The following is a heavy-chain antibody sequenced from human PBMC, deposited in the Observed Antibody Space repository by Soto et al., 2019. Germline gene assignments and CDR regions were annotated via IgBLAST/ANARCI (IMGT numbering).Heavy chain of an antibody. CDR3: TRDGSDSWNSGIFHTYYDY. D-gene: IGHD3-10*01. J-gene: IGHJ4*02. V-gene: IGHV3-21*01. Sequence: EVQLVESGGGLVKPGGTLRLSCAASGFTFRSYSMNWVRQAPGKGLEWVSSITSTGTYIYYVDSVKGRFTISRDNANNSLYMQMNSLRAEDTAVYYCTRDGSDSWNSGIFHTYYDYWGQGTLVTVSS. CDR1: GFTFRSYS. CDR2: ITSTGTYI.